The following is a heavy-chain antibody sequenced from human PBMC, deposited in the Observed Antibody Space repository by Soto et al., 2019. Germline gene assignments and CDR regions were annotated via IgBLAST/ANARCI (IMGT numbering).Heavy chain of an antibody. D-gene: IGHD3-3*01. V-gene: IGHV3-30*18. CDR2: ISFDGRNT. Sequence: LRLSCAASGFTFSSYWMSWVRQAPGKGLEWVAVISFDGRNTYYADSVKGRFIISRDNSKNTLYLQMNSLRAEDTAVYYCAKDPKYYDFWTGTKYYYYGMDVWGQGTTVTVSS. CDR3: AKDPKYYDFWTGTKYYYYGMDV. J-gene: IGHJ6*02. CDR1: GFTFSSYW.